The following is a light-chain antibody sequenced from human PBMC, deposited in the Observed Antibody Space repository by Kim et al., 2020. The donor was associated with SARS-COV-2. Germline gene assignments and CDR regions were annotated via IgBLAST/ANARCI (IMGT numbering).Light chain of an antibody. CDR2: WAS. CDR3: QQYYIPPYT. J-gene: IGKJ2*01. Sequence: DIVMTQSPDSLAVSLGERATINCKSSQSVLYSSNNKNYLAWYQQKPGQPPKLLIYWASTRESGVPDRFSGSGSGTDFTLTISSLQAEDVAVYYCQQYYIPPYTFGQGTKLEI. V-gene: IGKV4-1*01. CDR1: QSVLYSSNNKNY.